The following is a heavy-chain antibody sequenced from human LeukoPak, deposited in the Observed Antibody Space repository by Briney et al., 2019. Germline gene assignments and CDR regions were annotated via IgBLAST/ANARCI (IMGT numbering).Heavy chain of an antibody. Sequence: TGGSLRLSCAASGFTVSSNYMSWVRQAPGKGLEWVSVIYSGGSTYYADSVKGRFTISRYNSKNTLYLQMNSLRAEDTAVYYCATELSGYGRIGYWGQGTLVTVSS. J-gene: IGHJ4*02. CDR1: GFTVSSNY. CDR3: ATELSGYGRIGY. V-gene: IGHV3-53*04. CDR2: IYSGGST. D-gene: IGHD5-12*01.